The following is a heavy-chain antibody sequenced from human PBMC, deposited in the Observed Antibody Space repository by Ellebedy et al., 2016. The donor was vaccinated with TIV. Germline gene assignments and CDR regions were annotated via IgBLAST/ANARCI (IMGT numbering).Heavy chain of an antibody. D-gene: IGHD2-2*01. V-gene: IGHV3-7*01. Sequence: GGSLRLSXAASGFTFSNYWMRWVRQAPGKGLEWVATIREDGGEKYYVDSVKGRFTISRDNAKNSLYLQMNSLRAEDTAVYYCARLARQLDYWGQGTLVTVSS. J-gene: IGHJ4*02. CDR1: GFTFSNYW. CDR3: ARLARQLDY. CDR2: IREDGGEK.